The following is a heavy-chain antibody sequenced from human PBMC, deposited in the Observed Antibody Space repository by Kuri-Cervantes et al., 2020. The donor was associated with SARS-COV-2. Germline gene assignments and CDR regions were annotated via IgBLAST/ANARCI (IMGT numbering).Heavy chain of an antibody. CDR3: ARGPDCSSTNCYLGFDY. CDR1: GFTFSSYS. V-gene: IGHV3-48*01. J-gene: IGHJ4*02. D-gene: IGHD2-2*01. CDR2: ISSSSSTI. Sequence: GGSLRLSCAASGFTFSSYSMNWVRQAPGKGLEWVSYISSSSSTIYYADSVKGRFTISRDNAKNSLYLQMNSLRAEDTAVYYCARGPDCSSTNCYLGFDYWGQGTLVTVSS.